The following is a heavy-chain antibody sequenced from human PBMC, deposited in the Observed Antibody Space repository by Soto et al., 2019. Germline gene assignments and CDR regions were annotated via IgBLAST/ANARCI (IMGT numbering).Heavy chain of an antibody. D-gene: IGHD3-3*01. Sequence: QVQLVQSGAEVKKPGSSVKVSCKASGRTFSSYAISWVRQAPGQGLEWMGGIIPIFGTANYAQKFQGRVTITADESTSTAYMELSSLRSEDTAVYYCARGGDYDFWSGYYTESNWFDPWGQGTLVTVSS. J-gene: IGHJ5*02. CDR1: GRTFSSYA. CDR3: ARGGDYDFWSGYYTESNWFDP. V-gene: IGHV1-69*12. CDR2: IIPIFGTA.